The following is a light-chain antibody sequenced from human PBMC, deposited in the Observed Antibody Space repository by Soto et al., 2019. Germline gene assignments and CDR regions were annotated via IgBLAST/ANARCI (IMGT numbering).Light chain of an antibody. CDR3: QHRGNWPSVT. CDR2: DAS. V-gene: IGKV3-15*01. Sequence: EVVMTQSPASLSASPGERVTLSCWASQNIRSSLAWYQQRPGQAPRLLIYDASTRATGIPPRFSGGGSGTEFTVTISSLQSEDFAVYYCQHRGNWPSVTFGGGTKLQIK. J-gene: IGKJ4*01. CDR1: QNIRSS.